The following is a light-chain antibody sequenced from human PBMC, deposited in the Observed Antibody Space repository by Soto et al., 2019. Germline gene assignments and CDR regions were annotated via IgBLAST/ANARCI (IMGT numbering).Light chain of an antibody. CDR2: AAY. Sequence: EIGLTQSPDTLSLSPGERATLSCRASQSVTSTYLAWYQQRPGQSPRLLIFAAYSRAAGVPDRFSGSGSGTDFTLTISRLEPGDFAVYYCQHYGNSPQTFGQGTKVDIK. CDR1: QSVTSTY. V-gene: IGKV3-20*01. CDR3: QHYGNSPQT. J-gene: IGKJ1*01.